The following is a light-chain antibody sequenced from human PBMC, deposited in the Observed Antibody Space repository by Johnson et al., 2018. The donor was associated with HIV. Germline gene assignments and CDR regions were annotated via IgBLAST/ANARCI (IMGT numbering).Light chain of an antibody. CDR2: ENN. V-gene: IGLV1-51*02. Sequence: HSVLTQPPSVSAAPGQKVTISCSGSSSNIGNNYVSWYQQFPGTAPKLLIYENNKRPSGIPDRFSGSKSGTSATLGITGVQTGDEADYYCGTWDSSLSAYVFGTGTKVTVL. J-gene: IGLJ1*01. CDR1: SSNIGNNY. CDR3: GTWDSSLSAYV.